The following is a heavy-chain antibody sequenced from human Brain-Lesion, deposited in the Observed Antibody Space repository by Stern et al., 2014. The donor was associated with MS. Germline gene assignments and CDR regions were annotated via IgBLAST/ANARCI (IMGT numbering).Heavy chain of an antibody. Sequence: QVQLVQSGPGLVKPSQTLSLTCTVSGGSISSSGYYWSWIRQPADKGLEWIGRIHDSGSTYYNPSLKSRVTISMDTAQNQFSLKRPSWPATDTAVYYCATTRWDLFTWNWFDPWGQGTLVTVSS. CDR2: IHDSGST. J-gene: IGHJ5*02. CDR1: GGSISSSGYY. D-gene: IGHD1-26*01. V-gene: IGHV4-61*02. CDR3: ATTRWDLFTWNWFDP.